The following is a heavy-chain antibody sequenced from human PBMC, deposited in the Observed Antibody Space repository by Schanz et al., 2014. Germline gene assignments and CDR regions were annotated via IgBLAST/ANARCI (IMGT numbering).Heavy chain of an antibody. J-gene: IGHJ5*02. Sequence: EVRLVESGGGLVKPGGSLRLSCAASGFTFSSYSMSWVRQAPGKGLGWVSFISSSSDYINYADSVKGRFTISRVDAKNSVYLQMNTLRAEDTAIYFCARDVYRSGRPFDLWGQGTLVTVSS. D-gene: IGHD5-18*01. CDR2: ISSSSDYI. CDR1: GFTFSSYS. CDR3: ARDVYRSGRPFDL. V-gene: IGHV3-21*02.